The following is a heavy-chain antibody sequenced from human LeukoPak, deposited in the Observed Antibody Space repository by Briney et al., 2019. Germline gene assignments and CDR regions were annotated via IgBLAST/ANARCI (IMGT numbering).Heavy chain of an antibody. CDR1: GGSFNSYY. J-gene: IGHJ4*02. CDR3: ARGPTKNYFDY. Sequence: SETLSLTCTVSGGSFNSYYWSWIRQPPGKGLEWIGYIYYSGSTNYNPSLKSRVTISIDMSKNQYSLKLRSVTAADTAVYYCARGPTKNYFDYWGQGTLVTVSS. V-gene: IGHV4-59*01. CDR2: IYYSGST.